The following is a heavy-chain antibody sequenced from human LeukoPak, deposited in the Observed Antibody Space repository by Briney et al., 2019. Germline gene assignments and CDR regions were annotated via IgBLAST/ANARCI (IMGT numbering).Heavy chain of an antibody. J-gene: IGHJ5*02. CDR2: ISAYNGNT. Sequence: ASVNVSCKASGYTFTIYGISWVRQAPGQGLEWMGWISAYNGNTNYAQKLQGRVTMTTDTSTSTAYMELRSLRSDDTAVYYCARVSVDGGFWSGYYTGSLDWFDPWGQGTLVTVSS. CDR3: ARVSVDGGFWSGYYTGSLDWFDP. CDR1: GYTFTIYG. D-gene: IGHD3-3*01. V-gene: IGHV1-18*01.